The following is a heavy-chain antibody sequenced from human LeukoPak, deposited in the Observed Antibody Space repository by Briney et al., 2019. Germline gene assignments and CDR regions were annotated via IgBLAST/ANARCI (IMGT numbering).Heavy chain of an antibody. V-gene: IGHV4-4*07. CDR1: GCSISSYH. CDR3: ARGGSNWNPFDY. Sequence: SEPLSLPCTVYGCSISSYHWSCIRQPAGKGLEGIERIYTSGSTIPTPALTSRVTMSVDTSKNQFSLKLSSVTAADTAVYYCARGGSNWNPFDYWGQGTLVTVSS. J-gene: IGHJ4*02. CDR2: IYTSGST. D-gene: IGHD1-1*01.